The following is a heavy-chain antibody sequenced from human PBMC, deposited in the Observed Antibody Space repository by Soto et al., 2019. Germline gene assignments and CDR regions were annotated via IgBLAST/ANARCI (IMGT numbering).Heavy chain of an antibody. J-gene: IGHJ4*02. CDR1: GFTFNSYA. D-gene: IGHD3-10*01. CDR3: AKDNGKYGSGTFSH. Sequence: GGSLRLSCAASGFTFNSYAMSWVRQAPGKGLEWVAALSGTGDSADYANSVRGRFTVSRDESKTTLYLQMSSLNAEDTAIYYCAKDNGKYGSGTFSHWGQGTLVTVSS. V-gene: IGHV3-23*01. CDR2: LSGTGDSA.